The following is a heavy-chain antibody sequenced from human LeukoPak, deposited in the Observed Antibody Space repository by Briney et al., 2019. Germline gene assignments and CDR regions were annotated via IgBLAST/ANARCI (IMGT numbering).Heavy chain of an antibody. D-gene: IGHD6-19*01. J-gene: IGHJ4*02. CDR1: GFTFSNYA. Sequence: GGSLRLSCAASGFTFSNYAMSWVRQAPGKGLDWVSTISPSDSSTYYADSVKGRFTISRDNSKNTPYLQMNSLRAEDTAVYYCAKRGSGEDYWGQGTLVTVSS. CDR3: AKRGSGEDY. CDR2: ISPSDSST. V-gene: IGHV3-23*01.